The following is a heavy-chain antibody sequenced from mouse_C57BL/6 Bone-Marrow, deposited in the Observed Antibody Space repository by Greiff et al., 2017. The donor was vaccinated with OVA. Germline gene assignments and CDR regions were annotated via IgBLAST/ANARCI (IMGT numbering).Heavy chain of an antibody. CDR3: ARPLHDYGSSSFAY. CDR1: GYTFTSYW. V-gene: IGHV1-72*01. J-gene: IGHJ3*01. Sequence: QVQLQQPGAELVKPGASVKLSCKASGYTFTSYWMHWVKQRPGRGLEWIGRIDPNSGGTKYNEKFKSKATLTVDRPSSTAYMQLSSLTSEDSAVYYCARPLHDYGSSSFAYWGQGTLVTVSA. CDR2: IDPNSGGT. D-gene: IGHD1-1*01.